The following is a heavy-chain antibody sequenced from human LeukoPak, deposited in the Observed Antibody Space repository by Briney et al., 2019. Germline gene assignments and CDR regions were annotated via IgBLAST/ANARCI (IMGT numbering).Heavy chain of an antibody. CDR2: IYSGGSI. Sequence: GGSLRLSCAASGFTVSFNYMSWVRQAPGKGLEWVSVIYSGGSIYYADSVKGRFTISRDNSKNTLYLQMNSLRAEDAAVYYCARGEDLDLWSGSPMDVWGKGTTVTVSS. CDR1: GFTVSFNY. CDR3: ARGEDLDLWSGSPMDV. D-gene: IGHD3-3*01. J-gene: IGHJ6*03. V-gene: IGHV3-66*02.